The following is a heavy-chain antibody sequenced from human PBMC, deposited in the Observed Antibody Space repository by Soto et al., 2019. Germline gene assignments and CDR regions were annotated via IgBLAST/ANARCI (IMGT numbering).Heavy chain of an antibody. CDR3: ASPKIAFYNWFDP. Sequence: QLQLQESAPGLVRPSETLSLTCPVPVGSISSSSYYWGWIRQPPGKGLEWIGSIYYSGSTYYNPSLKSRVTISVDTSKNQFSLKLSSVTAADTAVYYCASPKIAFYNWFDPWGQGTLVTVSS. V-gene: IGHV4-39*01. D-gene: IGHD3-3*02. CDR1: VGSISSSSYY. CDR2: IYYSGST. J-gene: IGHJ5*02.